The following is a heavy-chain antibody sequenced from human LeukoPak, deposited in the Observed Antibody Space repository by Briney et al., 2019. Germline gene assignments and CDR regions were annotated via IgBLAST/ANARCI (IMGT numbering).Heavy chain of an antibody. CDR1: GCTFTGYY. Sequence: GASVKVSCKASGCTFTGYYMHWVRQAPGQGLEWMGWINPNSGGTNYAQKFQGRVTMTRDTSISTAYMELSRLRSDDTAVYYCARGNYDILTGYYIFDYWGQGTLVTVSS. CDR2: INPNSGGT. V-gene: IGHV1-2*02. D-gene: IGHD3-9*01. J-gene: IGHJ4*02. CDR3: ARGNYDILTGYYIFDY.